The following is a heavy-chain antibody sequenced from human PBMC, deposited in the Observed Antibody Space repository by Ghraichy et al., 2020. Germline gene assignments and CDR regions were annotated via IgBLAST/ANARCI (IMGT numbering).Heavy chain of an antibody. CDR3: ASSIAARPHFQH. J-gene: IGHJ1*01. Sequence: SQTLSLTCTVSGGSISSYYWSWIRQPPGKGLEWIGYIYYSGSTNYNPSLKSRVTISVDTSKNQFSLKLSSVTAADTAVYYCASSIAARPHFQHWAQGTLVTVSS. V-gene: IGHV4-59*01. D-gene: IGHD6-6*01. CDR2: IYYSGST. CDR1: GGSISSYY.